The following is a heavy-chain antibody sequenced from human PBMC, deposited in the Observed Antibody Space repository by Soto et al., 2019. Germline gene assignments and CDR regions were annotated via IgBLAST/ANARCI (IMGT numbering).Heavy chain of an antibody. Sequence: PSETLSLTCAVSGGSIISSNWWSWVRQPPGKGLEWIGEIYHSGSTNYNPSLKSRVTISVDKSKDQFSLKLSSVTAADTAVYYCARERSSWSYIWFDPWGQGTLVTVS. CDR3: ARERSSWSYIWFDP. CDR1: GGSIISSNW. V-gene: IGHV4-4*02. CDR2: IYHSGST. D-gene: IGHD6-13*01. J-gene: IGHJ5*02.